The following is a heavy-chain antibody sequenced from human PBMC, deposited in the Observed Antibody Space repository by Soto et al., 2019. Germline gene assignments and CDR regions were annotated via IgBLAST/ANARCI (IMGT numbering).Heavy chain of an antibody. CDR3: ATAEVDY. V-gene: IGHV3-74*01. CDR2: MNSDGSTT. CDR1: GFTFGNYW. J-gene: IGHJ4*02. Sequence: QSGGSLRLSCAASGFTFGNYWMHWVRQAPGKGLEWVSRMNSDGSTTNYADSVKGRFTVSRDNAKNTLYLQMNSLRAEDTAVYYCATAEVDYWGPGTLVTVSS.